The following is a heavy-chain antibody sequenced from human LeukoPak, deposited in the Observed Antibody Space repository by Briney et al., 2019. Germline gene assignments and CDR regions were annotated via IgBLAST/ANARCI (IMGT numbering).Heavy chain of an antibody. CDR1: GYTFTGYY. CDR2: INPSGGST. CDR3: ARDSGDDNGAPY. D-gene: IGHD2-8*01. V-gene: IGHV1-46*01. Sequence: ASVKVSCKASGYTFTGYYMHWVRQAPGQGLEWMGIINPSGGSTSYAQKFQGRVTMTRDTSTSTVYMELSSLRSEDTAVYYCARDSGDDNGAPYWGQGTLVTVSS. J-gene: IGHJ4*02.